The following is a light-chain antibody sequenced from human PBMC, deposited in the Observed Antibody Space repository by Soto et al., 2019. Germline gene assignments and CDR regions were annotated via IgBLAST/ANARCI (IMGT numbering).Light chain of an antibody. J-gene: IGKJ1*01. CDR2: DAS. CDR3: QQRSNWPPTWT. Sequence: EIVLTQSPATLSLSPGERATLSCRASQSVSSYLAWYQQKPGQAPRLLIYDASNRATGIPARFSGSGSGTDFTLTLSSLAPEAFAVYYCQQRSNWPPTWTFGQGTKVEIK. CDR1: QSVSSY. V-gene: IGKV3-11*01.